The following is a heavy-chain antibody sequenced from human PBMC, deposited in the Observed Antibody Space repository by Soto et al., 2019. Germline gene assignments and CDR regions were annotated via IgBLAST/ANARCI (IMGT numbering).Heavy chain of an antibody. D-gene: IGHD2-15*01. Sequence: SVKVSCKASGGTFSSYAISWVRQAPGQGLEWMGGIIPIFGTANYAQKFQGRVTITADESTSTAYMELSSLRSEDTAVYYCTRENIENSDGLYDAFDIWGQGTTVTVSS. V-gene: IGHV1-69*13. J-gene: IGHJ3*02. CDR1: GGTFSSYA. CDR2: IIPIFGTA. CDR3: TRENIENSDGLYDAFDI.